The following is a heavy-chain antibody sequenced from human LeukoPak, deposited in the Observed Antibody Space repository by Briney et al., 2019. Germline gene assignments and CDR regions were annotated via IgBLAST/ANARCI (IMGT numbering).Heavy chain of an antibody. D-gene: IGHD4-17*01. CDR1: GFTFSSYS. Sequence: PGGSLRLSCAASGFTFSSYSMNWVRQAPGKGLEWVSSISSSSSYIYYADSVKGRFTISRDNAKNSLYLQMNSLRAEDTAVYYCARCPYDYGDSYYDYWGQGTLVTVSS. V-gene: IGHV3-21*01. CDR3: ARCPYDYGDSYYDY. CDR2: ISSSSSYI. J-gene: IGHJ4*02.